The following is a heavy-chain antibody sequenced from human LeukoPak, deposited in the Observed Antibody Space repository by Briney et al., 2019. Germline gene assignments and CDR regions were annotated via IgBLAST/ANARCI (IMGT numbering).Heavy chain of an antibody. CDR1: GFTFDDYT. J-gene: IGHJ5*02. CDR2: IRWDGGST. D-gene: IGHD6-19*01. Sequence: GGSLRLSCAASGFTFDDYTMHWVRQAPGKGLEWVSLIRWDGGSTYYADSVKGRFTISRDNAKNTLYLQMNSLRDEDTAIYYCARAQAVAGTGGFDPWGQGTLVTVSS. CDR3: ARAQAVAGTGGFDP. V-gene: IGHV3-43*01.